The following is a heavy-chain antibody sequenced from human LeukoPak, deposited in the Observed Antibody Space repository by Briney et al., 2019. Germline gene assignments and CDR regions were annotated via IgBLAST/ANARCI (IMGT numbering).Heavy chain of an antibody. V-gene: IGHV4-61*01. D-gene: IGHD2-2*01. CDR2: IYHSGTT. Sequence: SETLSLTCTVSGGSVNSGHYYWTWIRQPPGKGLEWIGNIYHSGTTNYNPSLKSRVTISVDTSKNQFSLKLSSVTAADTAVYYCARGPAVVPAAISSAFDIWGQGTMVTASS. CDR1: GGSVNSGHYY. J-gene: IGHJ3*02. CDR3: ARGPAVVPAAISSAFDI.